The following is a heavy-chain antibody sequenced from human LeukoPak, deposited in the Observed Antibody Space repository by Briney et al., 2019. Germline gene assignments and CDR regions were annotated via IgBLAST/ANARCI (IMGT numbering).Heavy chain of an antibody. CDR3: ARGPSGGSYYRELFDY. D-gene: IGHD1-26*01. J-gene: IGHJ4*02. V-gene: IGHV4-34*01. CDR2: INHSGST. Sequence: PSETLSLTCAVYGGSFSGYYWSWIRQPPGKGLEWIGEINHSGSTNYNPSLKSRVTISVDTSKNQFSLKLSSVTAADTAVYYCARGPSGGSYYRELFDYWGQGTLVTVSS. CDR1: GGSFSGYY.